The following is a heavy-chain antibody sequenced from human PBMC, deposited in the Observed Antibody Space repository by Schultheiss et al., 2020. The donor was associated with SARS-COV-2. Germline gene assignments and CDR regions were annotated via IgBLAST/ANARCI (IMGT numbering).Heavy chain of an antibody. Sequence: GGSLRLSCAASGFTFSSYSMNWVRQAPGKGLEWVSSISSSSSYIYYADSVKGRFNISRDNAKNSLYLQMNSLGAEDTAVYYCASTVGYSSTSGFVNYYYYMDVWGKGTTVTVSS. CDR2: ISSSSSYI. D-gene: IGHD6-6*01. CDR3: ASTVGYSSTSGFVNYYYYMDV. J-gene: IGHJ6*03. V-gene: IGHV3-21*01. CDR1: GFTFSSYS.